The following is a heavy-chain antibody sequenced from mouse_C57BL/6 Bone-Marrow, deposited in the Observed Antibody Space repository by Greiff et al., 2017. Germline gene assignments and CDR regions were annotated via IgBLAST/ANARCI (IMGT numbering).Heavy chain of an antibody. Sequence: EVQLQQSGTVQARPGASVKMSCKTSGYTFTRYWMHWVKQRPVQGLEWIGAIYPGNSDTSYNQKFKGKATLTAVTSASTAYMELSSLTNEDSAVYCCTARGDYWGQGTSVTVSS. CDR1: GYTFTRYW. CDR2: IYPGNSDT. V-gene: IGHV1-5*01. CDR3: TARGDY. J-gene: IGHJ4*01.